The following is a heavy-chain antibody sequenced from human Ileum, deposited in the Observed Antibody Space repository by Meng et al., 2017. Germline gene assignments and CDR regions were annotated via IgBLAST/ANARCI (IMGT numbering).Heavy chain of an antibody. CDR2: INHSGNT. CDR3: ARGREQQLVRGFGY. Sequence: QVPLQQWGAGLLKPSETLSLTCAVYGGSFSGYYCSWLRQPPGKGLEWIGEINHSGNTNYNPSLKSRVTLSLDTSKNHFSLNLTSVTAADTAVYYCARGREQQLVRGFGYWGQGTLVTVSS. V-gene: IGHV4-34*01. J-gene: IGHJ4*02. D-gene: IGHD6-6*01. CDR1: GGSFSGYY.